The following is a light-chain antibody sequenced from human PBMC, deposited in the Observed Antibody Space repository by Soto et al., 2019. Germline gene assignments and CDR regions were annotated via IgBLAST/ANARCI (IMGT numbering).Light chain of an antibody. V-gene: IGLV2-14*01. Sequence: QSALNQPASMSGYPGPSITISFTGTSSDIGGYNYISWYQQLPGKAPKFIIYDVRNRPSGVSNRFSGSRSGNTASLTISGLQAEDEADYYCNSYTSSSTVIVGGGTKRNVL. CDR1: SSDIGGYNY. CDR3: NSYTSSSTVI. CDR2: DVR. J-gene: IGLJ2*01.